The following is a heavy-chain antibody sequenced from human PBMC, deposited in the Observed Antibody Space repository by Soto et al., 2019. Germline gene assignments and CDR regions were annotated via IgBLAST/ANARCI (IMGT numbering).Heavy chain of an antibody. V-gene: IGHV3-53*04. CDR1: GFIVSSNY. CDR2: IYSGGTT. J-gene: IGHJ4*02. Sequence: GGSLRLSCAASGFIVSSNYMSWVRQAPGKGLEWVSVIYSGGTTYYADSVKGRFTISRHNSKNTLYLQMNSLRAEDTAVYYCASSLFLWFGELSLWGRGSLVTVSS. D-gene: IGHD3-10*01. CDR3: ASSLFLWFGELSL.